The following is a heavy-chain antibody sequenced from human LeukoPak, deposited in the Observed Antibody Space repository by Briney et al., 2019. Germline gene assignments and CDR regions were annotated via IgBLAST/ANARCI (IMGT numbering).Heavy chain of an antibody. Sequence: GGSLRLSCAASGFTFSSSGMHWVRQAPGKGLEWVAFVRYDGSSKYYADSVKGRFTISRDNAKNSLYLQMNSLRAEDTAVYYCAGAKWELRAFDIWGQGTMVTVSS. D-gene: IGHD1-26*01. J-gene: IGHJ3*02. CDR2: VRYDGSSK. CDR3: AGAKWELRAFDI. V-gene: IGHV3-30*02. CDR1: GFTFSSSG.